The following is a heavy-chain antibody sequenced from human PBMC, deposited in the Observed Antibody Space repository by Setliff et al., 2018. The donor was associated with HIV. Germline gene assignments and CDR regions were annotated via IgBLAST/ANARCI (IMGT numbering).Heavy chain of an antibody. V-gene: IGHV3-48*01. CDR1: GLTFSTYS. Sequence: GGSLRLSCAASGLTFSTYSMNWVRQAPGKGLEWVSYISSSGSTIYYADSVKGRFTISRDNAKNSLSLQMDSLRAEDTAVYYCARDWEVVAVTAHMGVWGKGTTVTVSS. D-gene: IGHD2-15*01. CDR2: ISSSGSTI. CDR3: ARDWEVVAVTAHMGV. J-gene: IGHJ6*03.